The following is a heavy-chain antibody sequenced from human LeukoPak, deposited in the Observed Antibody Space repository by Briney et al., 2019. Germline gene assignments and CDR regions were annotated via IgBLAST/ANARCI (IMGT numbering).Heavy chain of an antibody. CDR2: ISSSSNYI. Sequence: GGSLRLSRAASGFTFSTYSMNWVRQAPGKGLEWVSSISSSSNYIYYADSVKGRFTISRDNAKNSLYLQMNSLRAEDTAVYYCARVVTYSPGDYWGQGTLVTVSS. J-gene: IGHJ4*02. V-gene: IGHV3-21*04. CDR3: ARVVTYSPGDY. CDR1: GFTFSTYS. D-gene: IGHD5-18*01.